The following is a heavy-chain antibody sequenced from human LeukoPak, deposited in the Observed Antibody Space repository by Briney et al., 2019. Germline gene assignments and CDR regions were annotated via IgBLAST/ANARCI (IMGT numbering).Heavy chain of an antibody. J-gene: IGHJ6*03. CDR1: GYTFNSAG. Sequence: ASVKVSCKTSGYTFNSAGISWVRQAPGQGLEWMGWINAYNDNTKYAGKLQGRVTMTTDTFTSTAFMELRSLRSDDTAVYYCARTTNSYYSYYYIDVWGKGTTVTVSS. D-gene: IGHD1-26*01. V-gene: IGHV1-18*01. CDR2: INAYNDNT. CDR3: ARTTNSYYSYYYIDV.